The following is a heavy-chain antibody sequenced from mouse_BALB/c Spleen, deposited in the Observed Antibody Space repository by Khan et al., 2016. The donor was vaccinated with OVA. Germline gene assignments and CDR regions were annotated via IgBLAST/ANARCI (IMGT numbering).Heavy chain of an antibody. Sequence: EVQLQESGAELGRPGSSVKLSCKTSGNTFTSYGIKWVKQRPGQGLEWIGYIYPGNGYTEYNEKFQGKAILTSDTSSSTAYMQLRSRTSEDSAIYFCTTAYYSYYFDYWGQGTTLTVSS. CDR3: TTAYYSYYFDY. V-gene: IGHV1S134*01. CDR2: IYPGNGYT. CDR1: GNTFTSYG. D-gene: IGHD2-12*01. J-gene: IGHJ2*01.